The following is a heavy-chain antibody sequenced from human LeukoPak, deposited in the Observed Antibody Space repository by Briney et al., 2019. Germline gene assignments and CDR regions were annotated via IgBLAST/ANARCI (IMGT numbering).Heavy chain of an antibody. CDR3: ARERESGLADY. CDR2: ISGSGGTT. Sequence: GGSLRLSCAASGFTFSNYAMSWVRQAPGTGLTWVTGISGSGGTTYYADSVKGRFTISRDNSKNTLYLQMNSLRAEDTAVYYCARERESGLADYWGQGTLVTVSS. D-gene: IGHD1-26*01. J-gene: IGHJ4*02. V-gene: IGHV3-23*01. CDR1: GFTFSNYA.